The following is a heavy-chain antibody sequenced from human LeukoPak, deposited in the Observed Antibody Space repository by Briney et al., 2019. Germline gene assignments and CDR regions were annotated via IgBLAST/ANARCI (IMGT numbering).Heavy chain of an antibody. V-gene: IGHV4-39*02. Sequence: KPSETLSLTCTVSGGSISSSTYYWGWIRQPPGKGLEWVGSIYYSGSTYYNPSLKSRVTISVDTSKNQFSLKLSSVTAADTAVYYCARDAGTSYYYYYGMDVWGQGTTVTVSS. CDR2: IYYSGST. CDR3: ARDAGTSYYYYYGMDV. D-gene: IGHD3/OR15-3a*01. J-gene: IGHJ6*02. CDR1: GGSISSSTYY.